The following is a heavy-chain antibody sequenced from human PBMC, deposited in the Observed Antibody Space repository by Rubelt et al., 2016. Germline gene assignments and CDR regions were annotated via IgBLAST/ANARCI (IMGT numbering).Heavy chain of an antibody. CDR2: ISGSGGST. D-gene: IGHD4-17*01. Sequence: GKGLEWVSAISGSGGSTYYADSVKGRFTISRDNSKNTLYLQMNSLRAEDTAVYYCAKDSLYGDYTFGYFDYWGQGTLVTVSS. J-gene: IGHJ4*02. V-gene: IGHV3-23*01. CDR3: AKDSLYGDYTFGYFDY.